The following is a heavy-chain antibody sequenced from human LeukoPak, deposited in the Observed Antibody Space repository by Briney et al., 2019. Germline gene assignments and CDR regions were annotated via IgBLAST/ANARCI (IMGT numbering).Heavy chain of an antibody. Sequence: PSETLSLTCTVSGGSISSYYWSWIRQPPGKGLEWIGYISYSGSTNFNPSLKSRVTISVDTSKNQFSLKVSSVTAADTAVYYCARGYDAFDIWGQGTMVTVSS. V-gene: IGHV4-59*01. J-gene: IGHJ3*02. CDR1: GGSISSYY. CDR2: ISYSGST. CDR3: ARGYDAFDI. D-gene: IGHD5-12*01.